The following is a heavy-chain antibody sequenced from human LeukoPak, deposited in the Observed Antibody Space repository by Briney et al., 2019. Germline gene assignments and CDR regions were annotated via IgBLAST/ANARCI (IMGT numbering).Heavy chain of an antibody. CDR3: AREERIAAAGTVAATAFDP. Sequence: ASVKVSCKASGYTFTSYDINWVRQATGQGLEWMGWMNPNSGNTGYAQKFQGRVTMTRNTSISTAYMELSSLRSEDTAVYYCAREERIAAAGTVAATAFDPRGQGTLVTVSS. J-gene: IGHJ5*02. V-gene: IGHV1-8*01. CDR1: GYTFTSYD. D-gene: IGHD6-13*01. CDR2: MNPNSGNT.